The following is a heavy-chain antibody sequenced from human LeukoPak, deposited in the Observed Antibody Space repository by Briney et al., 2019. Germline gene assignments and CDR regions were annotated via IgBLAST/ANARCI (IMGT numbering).Heavy chain of an antibody. CDR2: IWYDGSNK. J-gene: IGHJ4*02. D-gene: IGHD5-12*01. CDR3: ARVWNEYSGYDSFDY. V-gene: IGHV3-33*08. CDR1: GFSLSGYW. Sequence: GGSLRLSCEASGFSLSGYWMSWVRQAPGKGLEWVAVIWYDGSNKYYADSVKGRFTISRDNSKNTLYLQMNSLRAEDTAVYYCARVWNEYSGYDSFDYWGQGTLVTVSS.